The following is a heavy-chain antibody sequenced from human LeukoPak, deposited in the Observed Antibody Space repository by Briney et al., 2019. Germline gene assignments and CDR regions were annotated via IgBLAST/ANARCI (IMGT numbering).Heavy chain of an antibody. Sequence: GRSLRLSCAASGFTFSSYAMHWVRQAPGKGLEWVAVISYDGSNKYYADSVKGRFTISRDNSKNTLYLQMNSPRAEDTAVYYCAGGSGSYYRYYYYGMDVWGKGTTVTVSS. CDR2: ISYDGSNK. D-gene: IGHD3-10*01. J-gene: IGHJ6*04. CDR1: GFTFSSYA. CDR3: AGGSGSYYRYYYYGMDV. V-gene: IGHV3-30*04.